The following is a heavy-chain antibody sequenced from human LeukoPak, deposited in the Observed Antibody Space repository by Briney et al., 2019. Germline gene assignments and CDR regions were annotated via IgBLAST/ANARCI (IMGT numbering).Heavy chain of an antibody. J-gene: IGHJ6*02. CDR1: GYTFTDYY. CDR2: INPNSGGT. CDR3: ERVRTGSYYYCYGMDV. D-gene: IGHD1-26*01. Sequence: ASVKVSCKSSGYTFTDYYMHWVRQPPGQGLEWLGLINPNSGGTNYAQKYQGRVIVTRDTSISTAYMELYRLSSKDAAVYYCERVRTGSYYYCYGMDVWGQGTTVTVSS. V-gene: IGHV1-2*02.